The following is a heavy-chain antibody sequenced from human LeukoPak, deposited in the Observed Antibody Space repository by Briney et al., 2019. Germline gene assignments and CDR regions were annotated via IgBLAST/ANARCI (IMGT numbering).Heavy chain of an antibody. J-gene: IGHJ4*02. CDR1: GFTFSSYG. Sequence: GGSLRLSCAASGFTFSSYGMHWVRQAPGKWLEWVAFIRYDGSNKYYADSVKGRFTISRDNSKNTLYLQMNSLRAEDTAVYYCARESESYDSSGSTFKYWGQGTLVTVSS. CDR3: ARESESYDSSGSTFKY. V-gene: IGHV3-30*02. D-gene: IGHD3-22*01. CDR2: IRYDGSNK.